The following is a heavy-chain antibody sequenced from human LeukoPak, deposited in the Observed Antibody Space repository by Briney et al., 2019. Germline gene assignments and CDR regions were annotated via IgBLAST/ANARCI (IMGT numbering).Heavy chain of an antibody. CDR3: ARLGARAYYYYYYMDV. Sequence: SETLSLTCAVYGGSFSGYYCSWIRQPPGKGLEWIGEINHSGSTNYNPSLKSRVTISVDTSKNQFSLKLSSVTAADTAVYYCARLGARAYYYYYYMDVWGKGTTVTISS. J-gene: IGHJ6*03. CDR1: GGSFSGYY. D-gene: IGHD4/OR15-4a*01. CDR2: INHSGST. V-gene: IGHV4-34*01.